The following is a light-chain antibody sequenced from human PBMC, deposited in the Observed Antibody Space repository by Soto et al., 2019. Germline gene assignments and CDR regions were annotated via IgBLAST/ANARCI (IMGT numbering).Light chain of an antibody. V-gene: IGKV3-20*01. Sequence: ENVLTQSPGTLSLSPGERATLSCRASQSVSSNYLAWYQQKPGQASRLLIYGASSRATGIPDRFSGSGSGTDFTLTISRLEPEDFALYYCQQYGGSPITFGQGTRLEIK. CDR2: GAS. CDR3: QQYGGSPIT. CDR1: QSVSSNY. J-gene: IGKJ5*01.